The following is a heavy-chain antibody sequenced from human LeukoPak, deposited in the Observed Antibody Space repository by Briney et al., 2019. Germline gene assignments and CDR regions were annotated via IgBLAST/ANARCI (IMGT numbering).Heavy chain of an antibody. D-gene: IGHD3-10*01. Sequence: SETLSLICSVSGGSLSPYYWTWIRQTPEKGLEWVGYIYYSGSTRNTNYNPSLRSRVTISLDTSKKQFSLKLTSMTAADSAVYYCARVVGITRIDYWGQGTLVTVSS. CDR1: GGSLSPYY. V-gene: IGHV4-59*01. J-gene: IGHJ4*02. CDR3: ARVVGITRIDY. CDR2: IYYSGSTRNT.